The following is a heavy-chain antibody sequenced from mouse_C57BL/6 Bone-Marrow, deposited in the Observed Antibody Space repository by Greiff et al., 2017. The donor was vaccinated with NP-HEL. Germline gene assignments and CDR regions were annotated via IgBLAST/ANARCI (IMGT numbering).Heavy chain of an antibody. D-gene: IGHD2-4*01. CDR2: INYDGSST. CDR1: GFTFSDYY. Sequence: EVQVVESEGGLVQPGSSMKLSCTASGFTFSDYYMDWVRQVPEKGLEWVANINYDGSSTYYLDSLKSRFIISRDNAKNILYLQMSSLKSEDTATYYCAREGGLRRRTYAMDYWGQGTSVTVSS. V-gene: IGHV5-16*01. J-gene: IGHJ4*01. CDR3: AREGGLRRRTYAMDY.